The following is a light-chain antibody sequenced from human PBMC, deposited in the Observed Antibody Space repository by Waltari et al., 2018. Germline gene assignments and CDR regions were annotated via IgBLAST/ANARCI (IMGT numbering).Light chain of an antibody. CDR1: SSNSGAGYA. J-gene: IGLJ2*01. Sequence: QSVLTQPPSVSGAPGQRVTISCTGSSSNSGAGYAVHWYQQLPGPAPKLLIYGNSKRPSGVPDRFSGSKSGTSASLAITGLQAEDEADYYCQSYDSSLSGRDVVFGGGTKLTVL. V-gene: IGLV1-40*01. CDR2: GNS. CDR3: QSYDSSLSGRDVV.